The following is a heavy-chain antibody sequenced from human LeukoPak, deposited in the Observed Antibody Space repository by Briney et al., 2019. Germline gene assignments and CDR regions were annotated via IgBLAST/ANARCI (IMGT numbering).Heavy chain of an antibody. J-gene: IGHJ4*02. Sequence: SQTLPLTCTVSGGSISSGSYYGSWIRQPAGKGLEWIGRIYTSGSTNYNPSLKSRVTISVDTSKNQFSMKLSSVTAADTAVYYCASSGGYCSSTSCLYYFDYWGQGTLVTVSS. CDR2: IYTSGST. V-gene: IGHV4-61*02. D-gene: IGHD2-2*03. CDR3: ASSGGYCSSTSCLYYFDY. CDR1: GGSISSGSYY.